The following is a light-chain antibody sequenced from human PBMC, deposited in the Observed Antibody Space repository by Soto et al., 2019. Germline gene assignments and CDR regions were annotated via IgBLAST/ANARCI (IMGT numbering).Light chain of an antibody. J-gene: IGLJ1*01. CDR1: SSDVGGYKY. CDR2: EVT. V-gene: IGLV2-14*01. CDR3: GSYTTSSNYV. Sequence: QSVLTQPASVSGSPGQAITISCTGTSSDVGGYKYVSWYQQHPGKAPKLMIYEVTNRPSGVSHRFSGSKSGNTASLTISGLQAEDEAVYYCGSYTTSSNYVFGTGTKVTVL.